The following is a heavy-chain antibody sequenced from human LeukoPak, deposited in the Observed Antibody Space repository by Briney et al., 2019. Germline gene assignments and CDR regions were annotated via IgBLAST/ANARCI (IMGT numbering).Heavy chain of an antibody. Sequence: GGSLRLSCAASGFTFSSYSMSWLRQAPGKGLEWVSYISSSSTTIYYADSVKGRFTISRDNARNSLCLQMNSLRDEDTAVYYCAREGGFDPWGQGTLVTVSS. CDR1: GFTFSSYS. V-gene: IGHV3-48*02. J-gene: IGHJ5*02. CDR2: ISSSSTTI. D-gene: IGHD3-16*01. CDR3: AREGGFDP.